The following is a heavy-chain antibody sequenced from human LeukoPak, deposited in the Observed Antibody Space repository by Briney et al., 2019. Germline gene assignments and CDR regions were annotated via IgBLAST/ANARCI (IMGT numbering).Heavy chain of an antibody. CDR3: VRDPTAAASTDDWFDP. J-gene: IGHJ5*02. Sequence: ASVKVSCKASGYTFTSSGISWVRQAPGQGLEWMGWISAYNGDTNSAQKLQGRVSMITDTSTNTAYMELRSLRSDDTAVYYCVRDPTAAASTDDWFDPWGQGTLVTVSS. CDR2: ISAYNGDT. CDR1: GYTFTSSG. D-gene: IGHD6-13*01. V-gene: IGHV1-18*01.